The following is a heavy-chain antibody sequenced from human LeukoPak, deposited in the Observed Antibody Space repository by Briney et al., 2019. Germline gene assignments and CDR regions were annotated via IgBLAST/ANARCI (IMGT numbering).Heavy chain of an antibody. CDR1: GRSDSSGSYY. CDR2: IYYSGST. V-gene: IGHV4-61*01. J-gene: IGHJ4*02. CDR3: ARGRSSSWYSPFAY. D-gene: IGHD6-13*01. Sequence: SETLSLTCTVSGRSDSSGSYYWSWIRQPPGKGLEWIGDIYYSGSTNYNPSLKGRVTISIDTSKNQFSLKLSSVTAADTAVYFCARGRSSSWYSPFAYWGQGTLLTVSS.